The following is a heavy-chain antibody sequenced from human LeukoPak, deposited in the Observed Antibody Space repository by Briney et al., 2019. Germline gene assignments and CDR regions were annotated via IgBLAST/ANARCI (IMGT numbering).Heavy chain of an antibody. V-gene: IGHV1-18*01. CDR1: GYTFTSYG. D-gene: IGHD3-16*02. CDR2: ISAYNGNT. J-gene: IGHJ3*02. CDR3: AMMITFGGVIAVDAFDI. Sequence: ASVKVSCKASGYTFTSYGISWVRQAPGQGLEWMGWISAYNGNTNYAQKLQGRVTKTTDTSTSTAYMELRSLRSDDTAVHYCAMMITFGGVIAVDAFDIWGQGTMVTVSS.